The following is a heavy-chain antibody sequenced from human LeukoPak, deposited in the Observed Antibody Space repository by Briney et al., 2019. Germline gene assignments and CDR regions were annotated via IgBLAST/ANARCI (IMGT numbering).Heavy chain of an antibody. Sequence: ASVKVSCKASGYTFTSYDMNWVRQAPGQGLEWMGWMNPNRGNTGYAQKFQGRVTMTRNTSISTAYMELSSLRTEDTAVYYCARVPQGGDRFDPWGQGTLVTVSS. CDR3: ARVPQGGDRFDP. CDR1: GYTFTSYD. J-gene: IGHJ5*02. D-gene: IGHD3-16*01. V-gene: IGHV1-8*01. CDR2: MNPNRGNT.